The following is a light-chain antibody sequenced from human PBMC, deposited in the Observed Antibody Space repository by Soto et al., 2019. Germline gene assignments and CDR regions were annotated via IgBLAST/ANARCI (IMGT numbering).Light chain of an antibody. J-gene: IGKJ2*01. Sequence: EIVLTQSPGTLSLSPGERATLSCRASQSVSSSYLAWYQQKPGQAPRLLFYGASTRATGIPDRFSGSGSGTDFTLTISRLDPEDFAVYYCQQYGSSPYTFGQGTKLEIK. V-gene: IGKV3-20*01. CDR2: GAS. CDR3: QQYGSSPYT. CDR1: QSVSSSY.